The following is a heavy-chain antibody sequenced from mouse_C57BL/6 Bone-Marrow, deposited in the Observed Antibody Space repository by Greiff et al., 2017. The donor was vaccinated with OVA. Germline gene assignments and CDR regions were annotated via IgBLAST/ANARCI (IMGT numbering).Heavy chain of an antibody. Sequence: VQLQQSVAELVRPGASVKLSCTASGFNIKNTYMHWVKQRPEQGLEWIGRIDPANDNTKYAPKFQGKATMTADTSSNTAYLQLSSLSSEDTAVYCCARGNGGSSFYAMDYWGQGTSVTVSS. J-gene: IGHJ4*01. D-gene: IGHD1-1*01. CDR2: IDPANDNT. CDR3: ARGNGGSSFYAMDY. V-gene: IGHV14-3*01. CDR1: GFNIKNTY.